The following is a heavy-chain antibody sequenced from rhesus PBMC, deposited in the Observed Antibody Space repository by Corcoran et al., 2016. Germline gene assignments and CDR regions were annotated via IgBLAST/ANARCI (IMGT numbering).Heavy chain of an antibody. CDR1: GGSISSRNW. CDR2: YMWSSGST. CDR3: AATPRSSPQYYFDY. V-gene: IGHV4-65*02. J-gene: IGHJ4*01. Sequence: QVQLQESGPGLVKPSETLSLTCAVSGGSISSRNWWSWIRQPPGKGLEWIGYYMWSSGSTYHNPSLKSRVTISKDTSKNQFSLKLSSVTAADTAVYYCAATPRSSPQYYFDYWGQGVLVTVSS. D-gene: IGHD4-29*01.